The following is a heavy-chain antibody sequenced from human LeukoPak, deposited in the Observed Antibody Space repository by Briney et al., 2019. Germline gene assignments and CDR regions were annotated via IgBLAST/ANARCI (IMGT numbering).Heavy chain of an antibody. D-gene: IGHD3-16*01. V-gene: IGHV3-30*18. J-gene: IGHJ3*02. Sequence: PGGSLRLSCAASGFTFSGFGVHWVRQAPGKGLEWVAVISYDGNNKYYADSVKGRFTISRDNSKNTLYLQMNSLRAEDTAVYYCAKDSGESYDYAYLVSDDAFDIWGQGTMVTVSS. CDR2: ISYDGNNK. CDR1: GFTFSGFG. CDR3: AKDSGESYDYAYLVSDDAFDI.